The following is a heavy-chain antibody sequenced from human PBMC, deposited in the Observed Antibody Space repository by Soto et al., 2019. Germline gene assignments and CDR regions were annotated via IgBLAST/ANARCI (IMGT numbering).Heavy chain of an antibody. J-gene: IGHJ6*02. Sequence: PSETLSLTCAVSGGSISSGGYSWSWIRQPPGKGLEWIGYIYHSGSTYYNPSLKSRVTISVDRSKNQFSLKLSSVTAADTAVYYCASSVWFGELLRSGYYYGMDVWGQGTTVTVSS. CDR3: ASSVWFGELLRSGYYYGMDV. D-gene: IGHD3-10*01. CDR2: IYHSGST. V-gene: IGHV4-30-2*01. CDR1: GGSISSGGYS.